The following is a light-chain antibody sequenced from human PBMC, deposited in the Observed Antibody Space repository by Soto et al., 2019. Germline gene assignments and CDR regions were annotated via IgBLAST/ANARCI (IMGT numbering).Light chain of an antibody. CDR1: QSISTY. J-gene: IGKJ5*01. V-gene: IGKV1-17*01. CDR3: QQCNSYPIT. CDR2: DAS. Sequence: DIQMTQSPSSLSASVGNRVTITCRASQSISTYLNWYQKKPGKAPNLLIYDASRLQSGVPSRFSGSGSGTEFTLTISSLQPDDFATYYCQQCNSYPITFGQGTRREIK.